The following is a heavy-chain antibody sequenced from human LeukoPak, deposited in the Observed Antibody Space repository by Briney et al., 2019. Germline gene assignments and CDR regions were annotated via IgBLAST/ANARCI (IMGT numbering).Heavy chain of an antibody. V-gene: IGHV1-24*01. CDR2: LDPEDGET. CDR3: ATGEVSNRDYYGMDV. D-gene: IGHD4-11*01. J-gene: IGHJ6*02. CDR1: GYTLTELS. Sequence: EASVKVSCKVSGYTLTELSMHWVRQAPGKGLEWMGGLDPEDGETIYAQKFQGRVTMTEDTSTDTAYMELSSLRSEDTAVYYCATGEVSNRDYYGMDVWGQGTTVTVSS.